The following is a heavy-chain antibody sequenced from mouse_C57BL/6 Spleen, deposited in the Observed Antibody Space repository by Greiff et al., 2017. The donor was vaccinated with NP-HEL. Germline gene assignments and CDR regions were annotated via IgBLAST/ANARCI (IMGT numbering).Heavy chain of an antibody. V-gene: IGHV1-78*01. CDR1: GYTFTDHT. CDR3: ARRDGVLYAMDY. J-gene: IGHJ4*01. D-gene: IGHD2-3*01. Sequence: VQRVESDAELVKPGASVKISCKVSGYTFTDHTIHWMKQRPEQGLEWIGYIYPRDGSTKYNEKFKGKATLTADKSSSTAYMQLNSLTSEDSAVYFGARRDGVLYAMDYWGQGTSVTVSS. CDR2: IYPRDGST.